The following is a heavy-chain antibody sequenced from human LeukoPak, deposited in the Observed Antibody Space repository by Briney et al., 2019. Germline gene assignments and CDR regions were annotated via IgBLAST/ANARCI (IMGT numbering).Heavy chain of an antibody. D-gene: IGHD1-1*01. V-gene: IGHV3-23*01. Sequence: PGGSLRLSCAASGFTFSNYTMSWVRQAPAGGLEWVSSLRGDGETFYADSVKGRFTLSRDDYRNTVYLQLNNLRVEDTAVYYCAKASWVSNVDAVLWGQGTLVTVSS. J-gene: IGHJ4*02. CDR3: AKASWVSNVDAVL. CDR1: GFTFSNYT. CDR2: LRGDGET.